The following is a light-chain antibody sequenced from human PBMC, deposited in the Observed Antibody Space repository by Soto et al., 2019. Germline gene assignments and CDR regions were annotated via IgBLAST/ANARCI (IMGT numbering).Light chain of an antibody. CDR3: LLEYHGWT. CDR1: QGIGNN. CDR2: DAS. J-gene: IGKJ1*01. V-gene: IGKV1-6*01. Sequence: AIQLTQSPSSLSASVGDRVTITCRASQGIGNNLGWYQQKPGKAPKLLIYDASTLQSGVPSRFSGSGSGTDFTLTISSLQPEDSATYYCLLEYHGWTFGQGTKVEIK.